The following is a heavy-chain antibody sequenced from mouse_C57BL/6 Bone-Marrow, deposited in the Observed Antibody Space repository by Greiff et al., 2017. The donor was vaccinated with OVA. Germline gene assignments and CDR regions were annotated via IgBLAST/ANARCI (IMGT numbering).Heavy chain of an antibody. Sequence: EVKLMESGGGLVQPGGSMKLSCVASGFTFSNYWMNWVRQSPEKGLEWVAQIRLKSDNYATHYAESVKGRFTISRDDSKSSVYLQMNNLGAEDTGIYYCTGGGFAYWGQGTLVTVSA. J-gene: IGHJ3*01. CDR3: TGGGFAY. CDR1: GFTFSNYW. CDR2: IRLKSDNYAT. V-gene: IGHV6-3*01.